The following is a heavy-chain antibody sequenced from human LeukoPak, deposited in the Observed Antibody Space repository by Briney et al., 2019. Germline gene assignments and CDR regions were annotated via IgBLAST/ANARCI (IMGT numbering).Heavy chain of an antibody. CDR2: IWYDGSNK. V-gene: IGHV3-33*01. D-gene: IGHD4-17*01. CDR3: ARDLLRKTTALTY. CDR1: GFTFSSYG. Sequence: GRSLRLSCAASGFTFSSYGMHWVRQAPGKGLEWVAVIWYDGSNKYYADSVKGRFTISRDNSKNTLYLQMNSLRAEDTAVYYCARDLLRKTTALTYWGQGTLVTVSS. J-gene: IGHJ4*02.